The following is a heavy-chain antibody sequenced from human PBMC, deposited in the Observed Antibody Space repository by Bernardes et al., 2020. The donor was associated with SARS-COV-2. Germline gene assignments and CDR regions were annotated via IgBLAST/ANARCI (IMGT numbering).Heavy chain of an antibody. Sequence: GGSLRLSCAASGFTLSNYAMTWVRLAPGKGLQWVATITGGSGETYYADSVKGRFTISRDNSKNTLYLQMNSLRAEDTAVYYCAKDLLQLIIDYYYYYGMDVWGQGTTVTVSS. CDR1: GFTLSNYA. V-gene: IGHV3-23*01. D-gene: IGHD6-13*01. CDR3: AKDLLQLIIDYYYYYGMDV. J-gene: IGHJ6*02. CDR2: ITGGSGET.